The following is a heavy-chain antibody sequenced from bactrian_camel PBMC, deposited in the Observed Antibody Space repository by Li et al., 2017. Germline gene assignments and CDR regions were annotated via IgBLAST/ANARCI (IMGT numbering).Heavy chain of an antibody. Sequence: QLVESGGDLVQPGGSLRLSCAASGFTFSSYWMYWVRQAPGKGFEWISTLNSGGDKTYYANSVTGRFSTSRDNAKNTVYLQMDSLKPEDSAMYYCARSRFVFRGCDLSTSGYYYGGQGTQVTVS. CDR3: ARSRFVFRGCDLSTSGYYY. V-gene: IGHV3S25*01. CDR2: LNSGGDKT. D-gene: IGHD5*01. J-gene: IGHJ4*01. CDR1: GFTFSSYW.